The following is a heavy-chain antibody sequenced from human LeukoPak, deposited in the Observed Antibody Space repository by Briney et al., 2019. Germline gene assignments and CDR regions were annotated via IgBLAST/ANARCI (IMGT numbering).Heavy chain of an antibody. J-gene: IGHJ6*03. CDR3: ARGPDSSGYYLSYYYMDV. D-gene: IGHD3-22*01. CDR1: GYTFTGYY. CDR2: MNRNSGST. Sequence: ASVKVSCKASGYTFTGYYMHWVRQATGQGLEWMGWMNRNSGSTGYAQKFQGRVTMTRNTSISTAYMELSSLRSGDTAVYYCARGPDSSGYYLSYYYMDVWGKGTTVTVSS. V-gene: IGHV1-8*02.